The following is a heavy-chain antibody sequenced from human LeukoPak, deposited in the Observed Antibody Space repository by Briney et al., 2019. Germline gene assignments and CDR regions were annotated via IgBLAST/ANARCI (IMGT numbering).Heavy chain of an antibody. CDR3: ARGSAIVGATGYYNGMDV. Sequence: PGGSLRLSCAASGFTFSNYDIHWVRQATGKGLEWVSGIGTAGDPYYTGSVKGRFTISRENAKNSLYLQMSSLRAGDTAVYYCARGSAIVGATGYYNGMDVWGQGTTVTVSS. V-gene: IGHV3-13*05. CDR2: IGTAGDP. J-gene: IGHJ6*02. D-gene: IGHD1-26*01. CDR1: GFTFSNYD.